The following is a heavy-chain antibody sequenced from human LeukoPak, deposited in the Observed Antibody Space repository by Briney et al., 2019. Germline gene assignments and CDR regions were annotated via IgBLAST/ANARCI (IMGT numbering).Heavy chain of an antibody. CDR2: ISHSGST. D-gene: IGHD2-21*01. Sequence: CAGYGGSFSXYXXSWIXQPPGKXXXXXXEISHSGSTNYNPSLKSRVTISVDTSKNQFSLKLSSVTAADTAVYYCARYCGGDCYSGAAEYFQHWGQGTLVTVSS. CDR1: GGSFSXYX. CDR3: ARYCGGDCYSGAAEYFQH. V-gene: IGHV4-34*01. J-gene: IGHJ1*01.